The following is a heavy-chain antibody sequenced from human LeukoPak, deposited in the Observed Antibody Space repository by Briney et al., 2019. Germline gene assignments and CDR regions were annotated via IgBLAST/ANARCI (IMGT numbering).Heavy chain of an antibody. J-gene: IGHJ4*02. Sequence: GGSLRLSCAASGFTFSDYYMSWIRQAPGKGLEWVSYIISSGSTIYYAVSVKGRFTISRDNAKNSLYLQMNSLRAEDTAVYYCARDQVGAAIFDYWGQGTLVTVSS. CDR1: GFTFSDYY. V-gene: IGHV3-11*01. CDR3: ARDQVGAAIFDY. D-gene: IGHD6-25*01. CDR2: IISSGSTI.